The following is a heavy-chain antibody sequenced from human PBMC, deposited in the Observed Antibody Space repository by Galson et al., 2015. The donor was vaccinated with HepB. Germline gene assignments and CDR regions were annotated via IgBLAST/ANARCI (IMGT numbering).Heavy chain of an antibody. V-gene: IGHV3-7*01. Sequence: SLRLSCAASGFTFRNFWMTWVRQIPGKGLEWVASIKPDGSEKYHVDSLKGRFTISRDNAKNSLSLQMNNLRVDDTAVYYCVRSGRFTWGQGTLVTVSS. CDR1: GFTFRNFW. D-gene: IGHD6-19*01. CDR2: IKPDGSEK. CDR3: VRSGRFT. J-gene: IGHJ4*02.